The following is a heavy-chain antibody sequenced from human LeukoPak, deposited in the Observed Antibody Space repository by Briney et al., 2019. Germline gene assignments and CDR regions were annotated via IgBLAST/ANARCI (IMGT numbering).Heavy chain of an antibody. CDR3: ARDLRYYGDSPY. CDR1: GFTFSSYS. V-gene: IGHV3-48*04. D-gene: IGHD4-17*01. J-gene: IGHJ4*02. Sequence: PGRSLRLSCAASGFTFSSYSINWVRQAPGKGLEWVSYISSSGSTIYYADSVKGRFTISRDNAKNSLYLQMNSLRAEDTAVYYCARDLRYYGDSPYWGQGTLVTVSS. CDR2: ISSSGSTI.